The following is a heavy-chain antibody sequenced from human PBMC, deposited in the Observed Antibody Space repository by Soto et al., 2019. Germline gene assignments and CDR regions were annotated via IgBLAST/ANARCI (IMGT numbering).Heavy chain of an antibody. V-gene: IGHV3-23*01. D-gene: IGHD3-22*01. J-gene: IGHJ4*02. CDR3: AMPYLNYYDSSPTGY. Sequence: PGGSLRLSCAASGFTFSSYAMSWVRQAPGKGLEWVSAISGSGGSTYYADSVKGRFTISRDNSKNTLYLQMNSLRAEDTAVYYCAMPYLNYYDSSPTGYWGQGTLVTVSS. CDR1: GFTFSSYA. CDR2: ISGSGGST.